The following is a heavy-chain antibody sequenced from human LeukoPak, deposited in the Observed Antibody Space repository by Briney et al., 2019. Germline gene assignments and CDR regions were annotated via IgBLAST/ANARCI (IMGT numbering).Heavy chain of an antibody. CDR3: AKVGGYYYEKRAVDA. D-gene: IGHD3-22*01. Sequence: GGSLRLSCAASGFTFSSYWMHWVRQAPGKGLVWVSRINSDGSSTSYADSVKGRFTISRDNAKNTLYLQMNSLRAEDTAVYYCAKVGGYYYEKRAVDAWGLGTVVTVSS. CDR1: GFTFSSYW. CDR2: INSDGSST. V-gene: IGHV3-74*01. J-gene: IGHJ3*01.